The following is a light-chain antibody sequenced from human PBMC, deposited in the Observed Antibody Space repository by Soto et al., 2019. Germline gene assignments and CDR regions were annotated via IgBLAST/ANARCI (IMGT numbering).Light chain of an antibody. CDR2: GAS. CDR3: QQYNNWPPT. J-gene: IGKJ1*01. CDR1: QSVSSD. V-gene: IGKV3-15*01. Sequence: EIVMTQSPATLSVSPGDRATLSCRASQSVSSDLAWYQQKPGQAPRLLIYGASARATGIPARFSGSGSGTEFTLTISSLQSEDFAVYYCQQYNNWPPTLGQGTKVDIK.